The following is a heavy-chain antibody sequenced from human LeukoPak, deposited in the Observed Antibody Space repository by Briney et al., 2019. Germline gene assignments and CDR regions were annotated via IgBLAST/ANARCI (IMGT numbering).Heavy chain of an antibody. CDR3: AKERMTTVTTFDY. J-gene: IGHJ4*02. CDR2: ISSSSSYI. V-gene: IGHV3-21*01. CDR1: GFTFSSYS. D-gene: IGHD4-17*01. Sequence: GGSLRLSCAASGFTFSSYSMNWVRQAPGKGLEWVSSISSSSSYIYYADSVKGRFTISRDNAKNSLYLQMNSLRAEDTAVYYCAKERMTTVTTFDYWGQGTLVTVSS.